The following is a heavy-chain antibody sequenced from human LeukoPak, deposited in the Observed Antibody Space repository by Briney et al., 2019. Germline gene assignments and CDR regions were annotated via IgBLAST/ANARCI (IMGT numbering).Heavy chain of an antibody. V-gene: IGHV4-34*01. CDR3: ARDRYYDILTGYPDYWYFDL. Sequence: SETLSLTCAVYGGSFSGYYWSWIRQPPGKGLEWIGEINHSGSTNYNPSLKSRVIISVDTSKNQFSLKLSSVTAADTAVYYCARDRYYDILTGYPDYWYFDLWGRGTLVTVSS. D-gene: IGHD3-9*01. CDR1: GGSFSGYY. CDR2: INHSGST. J-gene: IGHJ2*01.